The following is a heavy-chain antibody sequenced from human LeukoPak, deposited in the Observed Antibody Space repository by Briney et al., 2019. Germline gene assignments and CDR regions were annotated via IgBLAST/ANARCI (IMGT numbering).Heavy chain of an antibody. CDR2: IYIRGST. Sequence: SETLSLTCTVSGGSISSYYWSWVRQPAGKGLEWSGRIYIRGSTNYNPSLKSRVTMSLDKPKNQFSLKLRSVTAADTAVYYCARDERTMGVVDYWGQGILVTVSS. V-gene: IGHV4-4*07. J-gene: IGHJ4*02. CDR3: ARDERTMGVVDY. D-gene: IGHD3-10*01. CDR1: GGSISSYY.